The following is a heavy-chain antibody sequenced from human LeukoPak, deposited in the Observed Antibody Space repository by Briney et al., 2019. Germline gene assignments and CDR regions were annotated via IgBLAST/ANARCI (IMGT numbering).Heavy chain of an antibody. Sequence: SVKVSCKASGFTFTSSAVQWVRQARGQRLEWIGWIVVGSGNTNYAQKFQERVTITRDMSTSTAYMELSSLRSEDTAVYYCATFPQGAAPDFDYWGQEPLVTVSS. CDR1: GFTFTSSA. CDR2: IVVGSGNT. V-gene: IGHV1-58*01. J-gene: IGHJ4*02. D-gene: IGHD6-6*01. CDR3: ATFPQGAAPDFDY.